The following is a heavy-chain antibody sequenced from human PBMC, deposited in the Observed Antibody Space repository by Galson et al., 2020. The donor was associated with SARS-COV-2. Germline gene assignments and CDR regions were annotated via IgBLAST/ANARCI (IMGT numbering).Heavy chain of an antibody. D-gene: IGHD3-9*01. Sequence: GESLKISCKTSGYTFTEYGISWVRQAPGQGLEWIGWISPYNANTDYPQKLLGRVTLTTDTSTTTAHMELRSLRSDDTAVYYCAREAYYDPLTGFRDNAIDYWGQGTLVIVSS. CDR1: GYTFTEYG. V-gene: IGHV1-18*01. CDR3: AREAYYDPLTGFRDNAIDY. J-gene: IGHJ4*02. CDR2: ISPYNANT.